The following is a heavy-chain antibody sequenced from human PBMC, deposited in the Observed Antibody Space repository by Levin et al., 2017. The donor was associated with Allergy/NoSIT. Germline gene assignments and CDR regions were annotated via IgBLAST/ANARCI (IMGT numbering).Heavy chain of an antibody. CDR3: ASYSGSGTYYDS. CDR1: GFTFSNYG. V-gene: IGHV3-33*01. J-gene: IGHJ3*01. CDR2: IWYDGSNK. Sequence: AGGSLRLSCAASGFTFSNYGMHWVRQAPGKGLEWVAVIWYDGSNKYYADSVKGRFTISRDNSKNTLYLQMNSLRAEDTAVYYCASYSGSGTYYDSWGQGTMVTVSS. D-gene: IGHD3-10*01.